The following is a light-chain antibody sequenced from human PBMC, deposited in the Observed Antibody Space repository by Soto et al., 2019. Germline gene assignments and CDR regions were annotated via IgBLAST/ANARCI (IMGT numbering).Light chain of an antibody. V-gene: IGKV1-5*03. Sequence: DTQMTQSPSTLSASVGDRVTITCRASQSISSWLVWYQQKPGKAPKLLIYKASTLQSGVPSRFSGRGSGTEFTLTISSLQPDDFATYYCQQYDSYPLTFGGGTKVEIK. CDR1: QSISSW. CDR3: QQYDSYPLT. CDR2: KAS. J-gene: IGKJ4*01.